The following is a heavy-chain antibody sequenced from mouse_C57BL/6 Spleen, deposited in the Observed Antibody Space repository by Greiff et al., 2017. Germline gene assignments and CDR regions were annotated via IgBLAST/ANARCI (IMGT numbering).Heavy chain of an antibody. J-gene: IGHJ4*01. CDR2: IDPSDSET. CDR3: ARKRGYSYAMDY. Sequence: QVQLQQPGAELVRPGSSVKLSCKASGYTFTSYWMHWVKQRPIQGLAWIGNIDPSDSETHYNQTFKDKATLTVDTSYSTAYMQLSSRTSEDSAVYYCARKRGYSYAMDYWGQGTSVTVSS. V-gene: IGHV1-52*01. CDR1: GYTFTSYW. D-gene: IGHD2-14*01.